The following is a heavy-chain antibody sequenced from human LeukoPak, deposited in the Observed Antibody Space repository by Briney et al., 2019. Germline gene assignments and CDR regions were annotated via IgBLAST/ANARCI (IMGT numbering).Heavy chain of an antibody. Sequence: VGSLRLSCAASGFTVSSNYMSWVRQAPGKGLEWVSVIYSGGSTYYADSVKGRFTISRDNSKNTLYLQMNSLRAEDTAVYYCARDASYGDYAFDYWGQGTLVTVSS. J-gene: IGHJ4*02. CDR2: IYSGGST. D-gene: IGHD4-17*01. CDR1: GFTVSSNY. CDR3: ARDASYGDYAFDY. V-gene: IGHV3-53*01.